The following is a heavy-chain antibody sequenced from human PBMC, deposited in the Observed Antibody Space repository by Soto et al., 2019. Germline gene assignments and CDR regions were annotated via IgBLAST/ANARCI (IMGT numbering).Heavy chain of an antibody. CDR2: INHSGST. Sequence: SETLSLTCAVYGGSFSGYYWSWIRQPPGKGLEWIGEINHSGSTNYNPSLKSRVTISVDTSKNQFSLKLSSVTAADTAVYYCARGGRGSGSYRYYYYYYYYMDVWGKGTTVTVSS. CDR1: GGSFSGYY. V-gene: IGHV4-34*01. CDR3: ARGGRGSGSYRYYYYYYYYMDV. J-gene: IGHJ6*03. D-gene: IGHD3-10*01.